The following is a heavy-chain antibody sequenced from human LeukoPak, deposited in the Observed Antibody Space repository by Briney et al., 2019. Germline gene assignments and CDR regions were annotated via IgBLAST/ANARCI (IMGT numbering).Heavy chain of an antibody. J-gene: IGHJ5*02. CDR2: ISGYNGYT. V-gene: IGHV1-18*01. CDR1: GYTFTSYG. D-gene: IGHD3-22*01. CDR3: ARDEARYSSGYYPNWFDP. Sequence: SVKVSCKASGYTFTSYGISWVRQAPGQGLEWMGWISGYNGYTHYAHNLQGRVTMTTDTSTSTAYMELRSLRSDDTAVYYCARDEARYSSGYYPNWFDPWGQGTLVTDSS.